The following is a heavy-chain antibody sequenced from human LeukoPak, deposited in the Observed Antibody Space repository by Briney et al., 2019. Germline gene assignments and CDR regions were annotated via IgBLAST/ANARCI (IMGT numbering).Heavy chain of an antibody. CDR1: RFTFSSYA. D-gene: IGHD6-13*01. CDR3: AKDGGSSSWFDYYYYYYMDV. J-gene: IGHJ6*03. Sequence: GGSLRLSCAASRFTFSSYAMSWVRQAPGKGLEWVSAISGSGGSTYYADSVKGRFTISRDNSKNTLYLQMNSLRAEDTAVYYCAKDGGSSSWFDYYYYYYMDVWGKGTTVTVSS. V-gene: IGHV3-23*01. CDR2: ISGSGGST.